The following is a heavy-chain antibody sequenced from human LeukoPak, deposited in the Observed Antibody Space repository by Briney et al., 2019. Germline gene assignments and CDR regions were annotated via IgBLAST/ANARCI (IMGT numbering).Heavy chain of an antibody. CDR2: IYHSGST. CDR3: ARAITMVRGVLDY. CDR1: GGSISSSNW. Sequence: PSETLSLTCAVSGGSISSSNWWSWVRQPPGKGLEWIGEIYHSGSTNYNPSLKSRVTISVDKSKNQFSLKLSSVTAADTAVYYCARAITMVRGVLDYWGQGTLVTVSS. V-gene: IGHV4-4*02. J-gene: IGHJ4*02. D-gene: IGHD3-10*01.